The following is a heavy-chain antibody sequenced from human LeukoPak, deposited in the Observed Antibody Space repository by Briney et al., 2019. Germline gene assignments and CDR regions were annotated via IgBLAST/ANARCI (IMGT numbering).Heavy chain of an antibody. CDR2: INPNSGGT. CDR1: GYTFTGYY. CDR3: ARDLGYGDYMGWFDP. J-gene: IGHJ5*02. V-gene: IGHV1-2*02. D-gene: IGHD4-17*01. Sequence: ASVKVSCKASGYTFTGYYMRWVRQAPGQGLEWMGWINPNSGGTNYAQKFQGRVTMTRDASISTAYMELSRLRSDDTAVYYCARDLGYGDYMGWFDPWGQGTLVTVSS.